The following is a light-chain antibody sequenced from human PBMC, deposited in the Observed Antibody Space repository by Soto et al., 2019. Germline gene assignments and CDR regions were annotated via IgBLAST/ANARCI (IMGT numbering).Light chain of an antibody. CDR2: GAS. CDR1: QSVTSSY. V-gene: IGKV3-20*01. CDR3: QQYGSSRT. Sequence: EIVLTQSPGTLSLSPGEQATLSCRASQSVTSSYLAWYQQKPGQAPRLLIYGASNRATGIPDRFSGSGSGTDFTLTISRLEPEDFAVYYCQQYGSSRTFGQGTKVEIK. J-gene: IGKJ1*01.